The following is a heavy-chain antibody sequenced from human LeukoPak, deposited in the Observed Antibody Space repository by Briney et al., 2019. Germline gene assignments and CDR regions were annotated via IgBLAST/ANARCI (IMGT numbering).Heavy chain of an antibody. CDR3: ARDRDGDFWSGYPRGAFDI. D-gene: IGHD3-3*01. V-gene: IGHV1-2*02. CDR1: GYTFTDYY. J-gene: IGHJ3*02. CDR2: INPNSGGT. Sequence: ASVKVSCKPSGYTFTDYYIHWVRQAPGQGLEWMGWINPNSGGTNYAQKFQGRVTMTRDTSISTAYMELSRLRSDDTAVYYCARDRDGDFWSGYPRGAFDIWGQGTMVTVSS.